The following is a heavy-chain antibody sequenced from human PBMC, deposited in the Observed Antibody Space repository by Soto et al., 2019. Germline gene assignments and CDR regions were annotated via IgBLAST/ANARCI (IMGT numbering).Heavy chain of an antibody. CDR3: AGGSRGDWSYDS. V-gene: IGHV4-30-4*01. J-gene: IGHJ4*02. CDR1: GGSISSGDYY. Sequence: QVQLQESGPGLVKPSQTLSLTCTISGGSISSGDYYWSWIRQPPGKGLEWIGYIYYSGSTYYNPYIKSRATTTVNTQHNQFSHTLRSVTAADTAVYYCAGGSRGDWSYDSWGQGPMVIVSP. CDR2: IYYSGST. D-gene: IGHD2-21*02.